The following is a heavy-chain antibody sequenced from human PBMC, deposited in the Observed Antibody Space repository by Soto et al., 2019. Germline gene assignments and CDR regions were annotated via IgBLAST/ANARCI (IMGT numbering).Heavy chain of an antibody. D-gene: IGHD2-21*02. V-gene: IGHV4-30-4*01. Sequence: SETLSLTCTVSGGSISSGDYYWSWIRQPPGKGLEWIGYIYYSGSTYYNPSLKSRVTISVDTSKNQFSLKLSSVTAADTAVYYCARGIVVVTAITSAAWFDPWGQGTLVTVSS. CDR2: IYYSGST. CDR1: GGSISSGDYY. CDR3: ARGIVVVTAITSAAWFDP. J-gene: IGHJ5*02.